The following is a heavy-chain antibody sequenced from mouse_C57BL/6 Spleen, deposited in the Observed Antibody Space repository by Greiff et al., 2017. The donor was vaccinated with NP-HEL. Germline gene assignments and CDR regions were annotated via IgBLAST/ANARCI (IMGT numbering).Heavy chain of an antibody. Sequence: QVQLKQSGAELVKPGASVKISCKASGYTFTDYYINWVKQRPGQGLESIGNIGPGSGSTYYNEQFTGKATLPADKSSSTAYMQLSSLTSEDSAVYFWAASYYGSSHWYFDVWGTGTTVTVSS. V-gene: IGHV1-77*01. D-gene: IGHD1-1*01. CDR2: IGPGSGST. CDR3: AASYYGSSHWYFDV. CDR1: GYTFTDYY. J-gene: IGHJ1*03.